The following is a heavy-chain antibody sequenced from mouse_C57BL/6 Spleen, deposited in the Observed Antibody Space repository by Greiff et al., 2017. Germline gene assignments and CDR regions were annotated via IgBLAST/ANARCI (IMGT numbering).Heavy chain of an antibody. CDR2: IHPNSGST. CDR3: ASSSWSYYFDY. J-gene: IGHJ2*01. D-gene: IGHD1-1*01. V-gene: IGHV1-64*01. Sequence: QVQLQQPGAELVKPGASVKLSCKASGYTFTSYWMHWVKQRPGQGLEWIGMIHPNSGSTNYNEKFKSKATLTVDKSSSTAYMQLSSLTSEDSAVYYCASSSWSYYFDYWGQGTTLTVSS. CDR1: GYTFTSYW.